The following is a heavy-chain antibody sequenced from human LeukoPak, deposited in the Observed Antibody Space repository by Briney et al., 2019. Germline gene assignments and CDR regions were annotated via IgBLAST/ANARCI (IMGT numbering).Heavy chain of an antibody. CDR2: SYYSGTT. D-gene: IGHD3-22*01. V-gene: IGHV4-59*01. J-gene: IGHJ4*02. CDR3: ARWTPYDDTGYYRFDS. CDR1: GGSISGYY. Sequence: SETLSLTCTVSGGSISGYYWSRIRQPPGKGLEFIGYSYYSGTTNYNPSLRSRVIISVDTSKNQFSLKVRSVTTADTAVYYCARWTPYDDTGYYRFDSWGQGTLVTVSS.